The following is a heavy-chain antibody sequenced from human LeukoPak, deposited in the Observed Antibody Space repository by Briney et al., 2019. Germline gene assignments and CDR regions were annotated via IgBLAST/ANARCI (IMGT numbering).Heavy chain of an antibody. CDR2: IYPGDSDT. CDR3: ARLSSSSWYRGDY. Sequence: GESLKISCQGSGYSFTSYWIGWVRQMPGKGLGWMGIIYPGDSDTRYSPSFQGQVTISADKSISTAYLQWSSLKASDTAMYYCARLSSSSWYRGDYWGQGTLVTVSS. D-gene: IGHD6-13*01. J-gene: IGHJ4*02. CDR1: GYSFTSYW. V-gene: IGHV5-51*01.